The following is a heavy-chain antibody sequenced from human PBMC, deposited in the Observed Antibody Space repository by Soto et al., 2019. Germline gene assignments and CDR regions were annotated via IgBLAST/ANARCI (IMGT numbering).Heavy chain of an antibody. CDR3: TRDASRDSSARGWFDP. J-gene: IGHJ5*02. D-gene: IGHD6-13*01. Sequence: GESLRLSCAASGFTFRSFTMNWVRQAPGKGLEWVSTISSNSAYIYYTDALRGRFTISRDNAKNSLHLQMNSLRAEDTAVYYCTRDASRDSSARGWFDPWGPGTLVTVSS. CDR1: GFTFRSFT. CDR2: ISSNSAYI. V-gene: IGHV3-21*01.